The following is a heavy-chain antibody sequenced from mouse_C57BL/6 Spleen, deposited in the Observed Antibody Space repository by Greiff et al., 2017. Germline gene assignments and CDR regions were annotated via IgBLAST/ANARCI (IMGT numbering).Heavy chain of an antibody. CDR1: GYTFTSYW. CDR2: IYPGGGST. D-gene: IGHD2-12*01. J-gene: IGHJ2*01. V-gene: IGHV1-55*01. Sequence: QVQLQQPGAELVKPGASVKMSCKASGYTFTSYWINWVKQRPGQGLEWIGDIYPGGGSTNYNQKFQRKATLTVDTSSGTAYMQLSSLTSDDSAVYYWARWGSYQYYYYCWGHVTTLTFAS. CDR3: ARWGSYQYYYYC.